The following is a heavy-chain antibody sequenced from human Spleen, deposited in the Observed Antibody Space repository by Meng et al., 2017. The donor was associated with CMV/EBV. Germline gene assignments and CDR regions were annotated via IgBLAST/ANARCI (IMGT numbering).Heavy chain of an antibody. V-gene: IGHV3-21*01. CDR3: ARADKANQRYFYGMDV. J-gene: IGHJ6*02. CDR1: GGSISSSS. Sequence: GGSLRLSCTVSGGSISSSSYYWGWIRQPPGKGLEWVSFISTGSPYIYHADSVKGRFTISRDNAKNSLYLQMNSLRAEDTAVYYCARADKANQRYFYGMDVWGQGTTVTVSS. CDR2: ISTGSPYI. D-gene: IGHD2-2*01.